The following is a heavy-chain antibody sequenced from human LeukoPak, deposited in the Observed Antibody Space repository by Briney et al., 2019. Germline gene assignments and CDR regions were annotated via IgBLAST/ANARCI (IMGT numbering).Heavy chain of an antibody. Sequence: PGGSLRLSCAASGFTFSSYWMTWVRQAPGKGLEWVGNIREDGSEKYYVDSVKGRFSVSRDNAKNTLYLKVNSLRAEDTAVYYWARLNYDFWSGVWEGYYMDVWGKGTTVTVSS. D-gene: IGHD3-3*01. CDR2: IREDGSEK. CDR3: ARLNYDFWSGVWEGYYMDV. CDR1: GFTFSSYW. V-gene: IGHV3-7*01. J-gene: IGHJ6*03.